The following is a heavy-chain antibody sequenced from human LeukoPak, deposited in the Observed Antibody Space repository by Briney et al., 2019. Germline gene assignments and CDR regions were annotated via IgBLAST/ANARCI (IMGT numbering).Heavy chain of an antibody. Sequence: SETLSLTCTVSGCSISSYYWSWIRQPPGKGLEWIGYIYYSGSTNYNPTLKSRVTISVDTSKNQFSLKLSSVTAADTAVYYCARLYYDILTGYPLFDYWGQGTLVTVSS. V-gene: IGHV4-59*01. D-gene: IGHD3-9*01. CDR1: GCSISSYY. CDR3: ARLYYDILTGYPLFDY. J-gene: IGHJ4*02. CDR2: IYYSGST.